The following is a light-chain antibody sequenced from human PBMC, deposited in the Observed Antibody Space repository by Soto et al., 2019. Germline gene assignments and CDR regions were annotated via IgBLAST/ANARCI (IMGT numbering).Light chain of an antibody. CDR1: ISNIGSNY. CDR2: SNN. CDR3: AAWDDSLRGVV. V-gene: IGLV1-47*01. J-gene: IGLJ3*02. Sequence: QSVLTQPPSASGTPGQRVTISCSGSISNIGSNYVYWYQKLPGTAPKVLIYSNNQRPSGVPDRFSGSKSGTSASLAIRGLRSEDEADYYCAAWDDSLRGVVFGGGTKLSVL.